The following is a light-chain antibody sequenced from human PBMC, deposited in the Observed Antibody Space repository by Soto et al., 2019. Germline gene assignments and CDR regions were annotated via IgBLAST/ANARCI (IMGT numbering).Light chain of an antibody. J-gene: IGKJ1*01. V-gene: IGKV1-39*01. CDR1: QTIRTN. Sequence: IQMTQSPSSLSASVGDRVTITCRASQTIRTNLNWYQQKSAQAPKLLIYAASNLRNGVPSRFSGSGSGTHFTLTITSLRPEDFATYYCQQGYNTPWTFGPGTTVGI. CDR3: QQGYNTPWT. CDR2: AAS.